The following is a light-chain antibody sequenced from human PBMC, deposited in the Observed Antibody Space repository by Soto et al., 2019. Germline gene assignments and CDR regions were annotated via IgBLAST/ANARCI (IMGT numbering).Light chain of an antibody. V-gene: IGKV1-5*01. CDR1: QSVSIW. Sequence: DIHLTHAPSTLSASGGDRVTITCRASQSVSIWLAWYRQKPGKAPEVLVWDASSLQRGVPSRFSGSGSGTEFTLTISSLQPDDFATYYCQQYNGYSTWTFGQGTKVDIK. CDR2: DAS. J-gene: IGKJ1*01. CDR3: QQYNGYSTWT.